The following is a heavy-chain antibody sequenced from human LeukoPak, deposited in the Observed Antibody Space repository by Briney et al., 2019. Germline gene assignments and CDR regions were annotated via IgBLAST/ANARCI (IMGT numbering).Heavy chain of an antibody. CDR3: AKIIAAANRPTFDY. CDR2: ISGSGSYT. CDR1: GFTFSSYA. D-gene: IGHD6-13*01. J-gene: IGHJ4*02. V-gene: IGHV3-23*01. Sequence: GGSLRLSCAASGFTFSSYAMSWVRQAPGKGLEWVSAISGSGSYTYYGDSGKGRFTISRDNSKNTIYLQMNSLRAEDTAVYYCAKIIAAANRPTFDYWGQGTLVTVSS.